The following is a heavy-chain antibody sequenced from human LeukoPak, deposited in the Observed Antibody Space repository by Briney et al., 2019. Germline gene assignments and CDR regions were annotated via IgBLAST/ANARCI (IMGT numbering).Heavy chain of an antibody. CDR3: ARGIAAAGDY. D-gene: IGHD6-13*01. CDR2: IYYSGST. J-gene: IGHJ4*02. V-gene: IGHV4-59*08. Sequence: KPSETLSLTCTVSGGSISSYYWSWIRQPQGKGLEWIGYIYYSGSTNYNPSLKSRVTISVDTSKNQFSLKLSSVTAADTAVYYCARGIAAAGDYWGQGTLVTVSS. CDR1: GGSISSYY.